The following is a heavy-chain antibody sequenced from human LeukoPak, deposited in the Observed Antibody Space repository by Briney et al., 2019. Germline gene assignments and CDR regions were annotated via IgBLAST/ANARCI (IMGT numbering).Heavy chain of an antibody. CDR1: RFTFSNYG. Sequence: QPGRSLRLSCAASRFTFSNYGMHWVRQAPGKGLEWVAVIWYDGSNKYYADSVKGRFTLSRDNSKNTLFLQMNSLRPEDTAVYFCARDLTQLALFDYWGQGTLVTVSS. CDR3: ARDLTQLALFDY. J-gene: IGHJ4*02. CDR2: IWYDGSNK. V-gene: IGHV3-33*08. D-gene: IGHD6-13*01.